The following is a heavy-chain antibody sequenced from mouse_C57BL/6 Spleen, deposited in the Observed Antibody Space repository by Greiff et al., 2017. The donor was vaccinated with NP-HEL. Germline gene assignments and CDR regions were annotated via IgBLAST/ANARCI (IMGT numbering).Heavy chain of an antibody. CDR3: ARRHYYGSSYVHWYFDV. J-gene: IGHJ1*03. CDR2: FHPYNDDT. Sequence: ESGAELVKPGASVKMSCKASGYTFTTYPIEWMKQNHGKSLEWIGNFHPYNDDTKYNEKFKGKATLTVEKSSSTVYLELSRLTSDDSAVYYCARRHYYGSSYVHWYFDVWGTGTTVTVSS. D-gene: IGHD1-1*01. CDR1: GYTFTTYP. V-gene: IGHV1-47*01.